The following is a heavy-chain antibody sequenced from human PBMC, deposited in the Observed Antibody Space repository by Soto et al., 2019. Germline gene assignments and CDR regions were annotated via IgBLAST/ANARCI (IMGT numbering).Heavy chain of an antibody. CDR2: IYYTGST. CDR1: GGSISSSSYY. J-gene: IGHJ6*02. V-gene: IGHV4-39*01. D-gene: IGHD2-2*01. Sequence: SETLSLTCTVSGGSISSSSYYWGWIRQPPGKGLEWIGSIYYTGSTYYNPSLKSRVAISGDRSKNQVSLELSSVTAADTAVYYCALYCSTTNCYSFYGMDVWGQGTTVTVSS. CDR3: ALYCSTTNCYSFYGMDV.